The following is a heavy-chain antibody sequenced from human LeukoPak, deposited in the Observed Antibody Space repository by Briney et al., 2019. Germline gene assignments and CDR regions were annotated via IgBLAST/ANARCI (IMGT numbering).Heavy chain of an antibody. J-gene: IGHJ4*02. Sequence: SQTLSLTCAISGDSVSSNSAAWNWIRQSPSRGLEWLGRTHYRSKWYNDYAVSVKSRITINPDTSKNQFSLQLNSVTPEDTAVYYCASQVFVAGSKMGHYPFDYWGQGTLVTVSS. D-gene: IGHD6-19*01. V-gene: IGHV6-1*01. CDR1: GDSVSSNSAA. CDR2: THYRSKWYN. CDR3: ASQVFVAGSKMGHYPFDY.